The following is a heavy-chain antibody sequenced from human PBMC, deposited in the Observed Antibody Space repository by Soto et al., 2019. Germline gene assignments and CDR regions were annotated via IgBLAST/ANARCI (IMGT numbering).Heavy chain of an antibody. CDR2: ISYDGSNK. CDR1: GFTFSSYG. D-gene: IGHD3-22*01. V-gene: IGHV3-30*18. Sequence: GGSLRLSCAASGFTFSSYGMHWVRQAPGKGLEWVAVISYDGSNKYYADSVKGRFTISRDNSKNTLYLQMNSLRAEDTAVYYCAKDHGYWYGTLDYYYMDVWGKGTTVTVSS. J-gene: IGHJ6*03. CDR3: AKDHGYWYGTLDYYYMDV.